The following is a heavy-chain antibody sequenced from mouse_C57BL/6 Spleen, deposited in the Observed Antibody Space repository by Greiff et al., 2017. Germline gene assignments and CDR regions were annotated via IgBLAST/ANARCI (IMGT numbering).Heavy chain of an antibody. CDR3: ASNLYFDY. CDR1: GYAFSSSW. J-gene: IGHJ2*01. Sequence: VQLQQSGPELVKPGASVKISCKASGYAFSSSWMNWVKQRPGKGLEWIGRIYPGAGDTNYNGKFKGKAKLTAYKSSSTAYMQLSSLTSEDSAVYFCASNLYFDYWGQGTTLTVSS. V-gene: IGHV1-82*01. D-gene: IGHD4-1*01. CDR2: IYPGAGDT.